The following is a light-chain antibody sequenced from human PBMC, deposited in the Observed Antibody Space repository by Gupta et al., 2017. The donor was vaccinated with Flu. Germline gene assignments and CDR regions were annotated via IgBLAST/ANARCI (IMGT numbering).Light chain of an antibody. Sequence: ELGLTHSPGTLSLSPGERATLSCRASQSISTSYLAWYQHKPGQAPRLLIYGAASRATGIPERFSGSGSGTELTLTISRLEHEDFAVYSCQQYGSSSRTFGQGTRVEVK. CDR2: GAA. J-gene: IGKJ1*01. CDR3: QQYGSSSRT. CDR1: QSISTSY. V-gene: IGKV3-20*01.